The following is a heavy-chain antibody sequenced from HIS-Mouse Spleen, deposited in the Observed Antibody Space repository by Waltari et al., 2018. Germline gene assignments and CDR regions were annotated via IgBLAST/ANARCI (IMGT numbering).Heavy chain of an antibody. D-gene: IGHD3-3*01. V-gene: IGHV4-34*01. J-gene: IGHJ4*02. CDR3: ARIFGVVIIDY. CDR1: GGSFSGYY. CDR2: INHRGTT. Sequence: QVQLQQWGAGLLKPSETLSLTCAVYGGSFSGYYWSWIRQPPGKGLEWIGEINHRGTTNYNPSLKSRGTISVDTSKNQFSLKLSSVTAADTAVYYCARIFGVVIIDYWGQGTLVTVSS.